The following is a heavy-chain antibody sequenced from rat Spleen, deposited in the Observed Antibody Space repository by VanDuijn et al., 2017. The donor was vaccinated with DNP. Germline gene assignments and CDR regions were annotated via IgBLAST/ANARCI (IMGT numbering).Heavy chain of an antibody. CDR1: GFTFSDYY. D-gene: IGHD1-11*01. Sequence: EVQLVESGGGLVQPGRSLKLSCAASGFTFSDYYMAWVRQTPTKGLDWVAYINYDGGGTYYRDSVKGRFTISRDNARSTLYLQIDSLRSEDMATYYCARHGRRERDYWGQGVMVTVSS. J-gene: IGHJ2*01. V-gene: IGHV5-22*01. CDR2: INYDGGGT. CDR3: ARHGRRERDY.